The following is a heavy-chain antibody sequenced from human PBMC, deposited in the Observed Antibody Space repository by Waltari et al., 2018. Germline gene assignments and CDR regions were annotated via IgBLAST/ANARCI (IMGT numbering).Heavy chain of an antibody. CDR1: GGSISSSSYY. J-gene: IGHJ3*02. CDR2: IYYSGST. Sequence: QLQLQESGPGLVKPSETLSLTCTVSGGSISSSSYYWGWLRQPPGKGLEWIGSIYYSGSTYYNPSLKSRVTISVDTSKNQFSLKLSSVTAADTAVYYCASSSGYYFLNAFDIWVQGTMVTVSS. V-gene: IGHV4-39*01. CDR3: ASSSGYYFLNAFDI. D-gene: IGHD3-22*01.